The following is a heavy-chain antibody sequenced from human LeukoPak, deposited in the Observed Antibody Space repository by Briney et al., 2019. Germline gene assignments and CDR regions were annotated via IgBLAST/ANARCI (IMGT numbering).Heavy chain of an antibody. D-gene: IGHD6-25*01. Sequence: PLETLSLTCTVSGGSISSGGYYWSWIRQHPGKGLEWIGYIYYSGSTYYNPSLKSRVTISVDTSKNQFSLKLSSVTAADTAVYYCAREVAAGRGFDPWGQGTLVTVSS. CDR2: IYYSGST. CDR3: AREVAAGRGFDP. CDR1: GGSISSGGYY. J-gene: IGHJ5*02. V-gene: IGHV4-31*03.